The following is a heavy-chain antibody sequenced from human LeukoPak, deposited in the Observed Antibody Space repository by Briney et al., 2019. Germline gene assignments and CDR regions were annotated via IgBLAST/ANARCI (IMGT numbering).Heavy chain of an antibody. CDR2: ISYTGST. CDR3: ARVPDYGDYGWFDP. D-gene: IGHD4-17*01. Sequence: SETLSLTCTVSGGSISRYYRSWIRQHPGNGLEWIGYISYTGSTTYNSSLKSRVTISLDTSQNQFSLKLSSVTAADTAVYYCARVPDYGDYGWFDPWGQGTLVTVSS. V-gene: IGHV4-59*12. J-gene: IGHJ5*02. CDR1: GGSISRYY.